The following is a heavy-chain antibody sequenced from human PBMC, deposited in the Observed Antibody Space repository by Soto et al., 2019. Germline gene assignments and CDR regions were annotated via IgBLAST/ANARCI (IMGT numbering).Heavy chain of an antibody. V-gene: IGHV3-23*01. CDR3: AKAKNDYNWDNRPPFDY. D-gene: IGHD1-20*01. CDR2: ISANDVGT. CDR1: GFTLRNYA. J-gene: IGHJ4*02. Sequence: XGSLRLSGEASGFTLRNYAMTWVRQAPGKGLEWVSLISANDVGTYYAESVKTRFTISTDQSRNTVYLQMDSLRADDTAIYYCAKAKNDYNWDNRPPFDYWGQGTLVTVSS.